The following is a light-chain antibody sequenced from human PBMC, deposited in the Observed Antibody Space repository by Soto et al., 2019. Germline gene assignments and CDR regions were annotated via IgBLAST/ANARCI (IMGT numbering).Light chain of an antibody. CDR2: WAS. V-gene: IGKV4-1*01. CDR3: QQYYSTPPT. J-gene: IGKJ1*01. Sequence: DIVMTQSPDSLAVSLGERATINCKSSQSVLYSSHNKNYLAWYQQKPGQPPKLLIYWASTRESGVPDRFSGSGSGTDFTLTISSLHAEDVAVYYCQQYYSTPPTFGQGTKVEIK. CDR1: QSVLYSSHNKNY.